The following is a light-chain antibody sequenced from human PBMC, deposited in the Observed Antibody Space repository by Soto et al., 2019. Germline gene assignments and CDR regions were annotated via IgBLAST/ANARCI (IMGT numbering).Light chain of an antibody. CDR2: GAS. CDR3: QQYGTSRT. J-gene: IGKJ1*01. V-gene: IGKV3-15*01. CDR1: QSVSSN. Sequence: EIVMTQSPATLSVSPGERATLSCRASQSVSSNLAWYKQEPGQAPRLLIYGASTRATGIPARFSGSGSGTEFTLTIRSLKSEDFAVYYCQQYGTSRTFGQGTKLDIK.